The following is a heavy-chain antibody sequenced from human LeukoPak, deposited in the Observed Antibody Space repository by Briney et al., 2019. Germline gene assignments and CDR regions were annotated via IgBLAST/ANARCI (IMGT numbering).Heavy chain of an antibody. Sequence: PGGSLRLSCAASGFTFSSYWMSWVRQAPGKGLEWVANIKRDGSEKYYVDSVKGRLTISRDNAESSLYLQMNSLRAEDTAVYYCARARDYGSGRANAFDIWRQGTMVTVSS. CDR3: ARARDYGSGRANAFDI. J-gene: IGHJ3*02. CDR1: GFTFSSYW. CDR2: IKRDGSEK. D-gene: IGHD3-10*01. V-gene: IGHV3-7*05.